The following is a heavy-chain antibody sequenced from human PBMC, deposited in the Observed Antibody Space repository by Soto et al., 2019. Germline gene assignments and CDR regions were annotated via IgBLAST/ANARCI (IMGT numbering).Heavy chain of an antibody. CDR2: IVPMFGTS. CDR3: SRGSEYDFWSGYL. J-gene: IGHJ4*02. V-gene: IGHV1-69*06. CDR1: GGTSTRYA. D-gene: IGHD3-3*01. Sequence: QERLVQSGAEVRKPGSSVKVSCKVTGGTSTRYAINWVRQAPGQGLEWMGGIVPMFGTSKYAQKFQGRVTITADKSTNIAYMELRSLRSEDTAVYYCSRGSEYDFWSGYLWGQGTLVSVSS.